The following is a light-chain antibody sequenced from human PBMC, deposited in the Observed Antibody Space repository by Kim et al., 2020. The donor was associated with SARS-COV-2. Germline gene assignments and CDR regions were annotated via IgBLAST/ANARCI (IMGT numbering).Light chain of an antibody. V-gene: IGKV2-30*01. CDR1: QKRVYSDGNTY. J-gene: IGKJ3*01. Sequence: QPACITGRTRQKRVYSDGNTYLNWFNQRPGQSPRRLIYKVCNRDSGVPDRFSGSGSGSDFTLQISRVEAEDGGVYYCMQDTHWPFTFGPGNKVISN. CDR3: MQDTHWPFT. CDR2: KVC.